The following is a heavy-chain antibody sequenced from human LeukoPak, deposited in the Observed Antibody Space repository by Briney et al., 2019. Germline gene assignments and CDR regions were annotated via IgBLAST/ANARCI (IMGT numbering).Heavy chain of an antibody. V-gene: IGHV1-69*13. CDR2: IIPIFGTA. Sequence: SVKVSCKASGGTFSSYAISWVRQAPGQGLEWMGGIIPIFGTANYAQKFQGRVTITADESTSTAYMELSSLRSEDTAVYYCARDSRLSSGYYDSSGYSLDYWGQGILVTVSS. J-gene: IGHJ4*02. CDR1: GGTFSSYA. D-gene: IGHD3-22*01. CDR3: ARDSRLSSGYYDSSGYSLDY.